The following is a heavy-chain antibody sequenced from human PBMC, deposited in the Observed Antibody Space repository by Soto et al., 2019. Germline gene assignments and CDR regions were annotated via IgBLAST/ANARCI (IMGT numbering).Heavy chain of an antibody. V-gene: IGHV3-23*01. CDR1: GFTFSSYA. Sequence: SLRLSCAASGFTFSSYAMHWVRQAPGKGLEWVSAISGSGGGTYYADSVEGRFTISRDNSNNTLYLQMSSLRAEDTAVYYCAKCGYDSSGRLLRYSQHWGQGTLVTVSS. CDR2: ISGSGGGT. CDR3: AKCGYDSSGRLLRYSQH. J-gene: IGHJ1*01. D-gene: IGHD3-22*01.